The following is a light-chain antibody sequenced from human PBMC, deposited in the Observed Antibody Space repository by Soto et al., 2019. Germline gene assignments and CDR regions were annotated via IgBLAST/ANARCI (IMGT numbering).Light chain of an antibody. V-gene: IGKV3-11*01. J-gene: IGKJ1*01. Sequence: VLTQSPFTLSLSPGERATLSCRASQSVNAYLAWYQQKPGQAPRLLIYDASVRATGIPARFSGSGSGTDFTLTISSLEPEDSAVYYCQQHLGRHTFGQGTKVDIK. CDR3: QQHLGRHT. CDR1: QSVNAY. CDR2: DAS.